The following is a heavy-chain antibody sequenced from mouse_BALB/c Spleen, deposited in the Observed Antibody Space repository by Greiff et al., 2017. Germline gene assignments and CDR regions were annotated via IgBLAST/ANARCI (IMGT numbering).Heavy chain of an antibody. CDR1: GYTFSSYW. Sequence: QVQLQQSGAELMKPGASVKISCKATGYTFSSYWIEWVKQRPGHGLEWIGEILPGSGSTNYNEKFKGKATFTADTSSNTAYMQLSSLTSEDSAVYYCARKGLRLRGKNAMDYWGQGTSVTVSS. V-gene: IGHV1-9*01. CDR2: ILPGSGST. CDR3: ARKGLRLRGKNAMDY. D-gene: IGHD1-2*01. J-gene: IGHJ4*01.